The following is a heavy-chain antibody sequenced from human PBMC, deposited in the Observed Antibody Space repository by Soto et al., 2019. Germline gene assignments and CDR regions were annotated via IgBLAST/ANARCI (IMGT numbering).Heavy chain of an antibody. J-gene: IGHJ4*02. CDR2: INTYNGMT. D-gene: IGHD5-12*01. Sequence: QVQLVQSGGEVKKPGASVTVSCKASGYTFINYHITWVRQAPGQGLEWMAWINTYNGMTDYAQKFQGRVTMTRDTSTSTDYMELSNLGSVDTAVYFCAKSPRGEMAKDWGQGTLVTVSS. CDR3: AKSPRGEMAKD. CDR1: GYTFINYH. V-gene: IGHV1-18*01.